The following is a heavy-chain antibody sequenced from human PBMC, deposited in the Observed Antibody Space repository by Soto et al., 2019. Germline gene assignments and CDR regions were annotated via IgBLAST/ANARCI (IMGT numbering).Heavy chain of an antibody. CDR3: ARRGYSGYDLSLDY. CDR2: ISTGSSYI. CDR1: GFTFSSFT. J-gene: IGHJ4*02. V-gene: IGHV3-21*01. Sequence: EVQLVGSGGGLVKPGGSLRLSCAASGFTFSSFTMNWFPQAPGKGLEWVSSISTGSSYIYYEDPVKGRFTISRDNAKNSLYLQMNSLRAEDTAVYYCARRGYSGYDLSLDYWGQGTLVTVSS. D-gene: IGHD5-12*01.